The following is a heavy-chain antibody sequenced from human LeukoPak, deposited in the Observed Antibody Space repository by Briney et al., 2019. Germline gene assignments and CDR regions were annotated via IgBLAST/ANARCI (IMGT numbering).Heavy chain of an antibody. CDR3: ARDQGYCSGGRCHSHFDY. V-gene: IGHV3-33*01. CDR1: GVTLSSYS. D-gene: IGHD2-15*01. Sequence: GGSLRLSCATSGVTLSSYSMQWVRQAPGKGLEWVAVIWVDGSKKFYADSVEGRFTISRDDSKSTSYLQMNSLRAEDTAVYYCARDQGYCSGGRCHSHFDYWGQGALVTVSS. J-gene: IGHJ4*02. CDR2: IWVDGSKK.